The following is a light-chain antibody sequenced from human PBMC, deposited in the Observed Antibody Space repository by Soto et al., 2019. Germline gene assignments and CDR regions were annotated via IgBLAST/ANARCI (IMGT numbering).Light chain of an antibody. J-gene: IGLJ1*01. CDR1: SSDVGGYNY. CDR2: EVS. CDR3: SSYTTRTTLYV. Sequence: HSVLTQPASVSGSPGQSITISCTGTSSDVGGYNYVSWYQLHPGKAPKLMIYEVSNRPSGVSNRFSGSKSGDTASLTISGLQAEDEADYYCSSYTTRTTLYVFGTGTKVTVL. V-gene: IGLV2-14*01.